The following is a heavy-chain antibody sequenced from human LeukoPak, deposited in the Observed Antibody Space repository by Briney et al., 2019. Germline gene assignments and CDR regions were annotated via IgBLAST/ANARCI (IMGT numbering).Heavy chain of an antibody. CDR1: GFTFSSYA. D-gene: IGHD2-15*01. J-gene: IGHJ4*02. V-gene: IGHV3-23*01. CDR3: AKDELGYCSGGSCYSSHLFDY. Sequence: GGSLRLSCAASGFTFSSYAMSWVRQAPGKGLEWVSAISGSGGSTYYADSVKGRFTISRDNSKNTLYLQMNSLRAEDPAVYYCAKDELGYCSGGSCYSSHLFDYWGQGTLVTASS. CDR2: ISGSGGST.